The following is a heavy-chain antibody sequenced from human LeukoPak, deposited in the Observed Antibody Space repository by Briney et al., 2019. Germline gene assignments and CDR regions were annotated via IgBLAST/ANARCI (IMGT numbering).Heavy chain of an antibody. CDR3: ARGAAPDS. D-gene: IGHD6-6*01. Sequence: SETLSLTCTVSGGSISSYYWSWIRQPPGRGLEWIGYIYYSGSTNYNPSLKSRVTISVDTSKNQFSLKLSSVTAADTAIYYCARGAAPDSWGQGTLVTVSS. CDR1: GGSISSYY. CDR2: IYYSGST. V-gene: IGHV4-59*08. J-gene: IGHJ4*02.